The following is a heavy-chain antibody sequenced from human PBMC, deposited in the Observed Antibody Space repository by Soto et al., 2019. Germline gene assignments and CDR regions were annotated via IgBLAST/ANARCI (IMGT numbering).Heavy chain of an antibody. V-gene: IGHV3-9*01. CDR1: GFTFDDYA. J-gene: IGHJ6*02. CDR3: AKDRGYCSSTSCPSGMDV. CDR2: ISWNSGSI. Sequence: PGGSLRLSCAASGFTFDDYAMHWVRQAPGKGLEWVPGISWNSGSIGYADSVKGRFTISRDNAKNSLYLQMNSLRAEDTALYYCAKDRGYCSSTSCPSGMDVWGQGTTVTVSS. D-gene: IGHD2-2*01.